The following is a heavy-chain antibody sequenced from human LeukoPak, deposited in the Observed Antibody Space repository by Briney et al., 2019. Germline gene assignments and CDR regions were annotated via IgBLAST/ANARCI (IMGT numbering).Heavy chain of an antibody. V-gene: IGHV4-4*02. CDR3: ARAITARAMGYYFDY. CDR1: GGSISSSNW. Sequence: PSGTLSLTCAVSGGSISSSNWWSWVRQPPGKGLEWIGEIYHSGSTNYNPSLKSRVTISVDKSKNQFSLKLNSVTAADTAVYYCARAITARAMGYYFDYWGQGTLVTVSS. CDR2: IYHSGST. D-gene: IGHD5-12*01. J-gene: IGHJ4*02.